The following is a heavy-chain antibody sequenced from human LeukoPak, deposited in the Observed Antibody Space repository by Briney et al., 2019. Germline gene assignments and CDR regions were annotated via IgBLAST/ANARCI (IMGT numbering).Heavy chain of an antibody. V-gene: IGHV1-18*01. J-gene: IGHJ4*02. CDR1: GYTSTSYG. D-gene: IGHD5-12*01. CDR3: ATLLDGYNSH. Sequence: ASVKVSCKASGYTSTSYGISWVRQAPGQGLEWMGWISAYNGNTNYAQKLQGRVTMTTDTSTSTAYMELRSLRSEDTAVYYCATLLDGYNSHCGQGTLVTVSS. CDR2: ISAYNGNT.